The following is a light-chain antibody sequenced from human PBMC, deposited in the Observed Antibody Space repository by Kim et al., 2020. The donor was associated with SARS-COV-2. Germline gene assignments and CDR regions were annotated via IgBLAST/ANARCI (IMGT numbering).Light chain of an antibody. Sequence: IQLTQSPSSLSASVGDTVTITSRASQGINSNLAWYQQRPGKAPNLLIYSAFTLHSGVPSRFSGSGSGTDFTLTITSLQPEDFATYHCQQHHSFPLTFGGGTKVDIK. V-gene: IGKV1-9*01. J-gene: IGKJ4*01. CDR2: SAF. CDR1: QGINSN. CDR3: QQHHSFPLT.